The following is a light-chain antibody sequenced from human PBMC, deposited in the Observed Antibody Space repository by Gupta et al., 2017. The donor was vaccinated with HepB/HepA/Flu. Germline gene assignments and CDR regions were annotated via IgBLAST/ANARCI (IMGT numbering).Light chain of an antibody. V-gene: IGKV3-20*01. CDR1: QSVSTY. CDR3: QQYGSSPLT. CDR2: GAS. J-gene: IGKJ4*01. Sequence: EIVLPQSPAPLSLSPGERATLSCRTSQSVSTYLAWYQQMPGQAPRLLIYGASIRATGIPDRISGSGSGADFTLTISRLEPEDFAVYYCQQYGSSPLTFGGGTKVEIK.